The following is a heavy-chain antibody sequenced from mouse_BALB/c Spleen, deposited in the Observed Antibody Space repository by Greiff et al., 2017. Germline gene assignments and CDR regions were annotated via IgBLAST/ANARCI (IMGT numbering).Heavy chain of an antibody. J-gene: IGHJ2*01. CDR3: NARGGNPDY. V-gene: IGHV14-4*02. Sequence: EVKLQESGAELVRSGASVKLSCTASGFNIKDYYMHWVKQRPEQGLEWIGWIDPENGDTEYAPKFQGKATMTADTSSNTAYLQLSSLTSEDTAVYYCNARGGNPDYWGQGTTLTVSS. CDR1: GFNIKDYY. CDR2: IDPENGDT. D-gene: IGHD2-1*01.